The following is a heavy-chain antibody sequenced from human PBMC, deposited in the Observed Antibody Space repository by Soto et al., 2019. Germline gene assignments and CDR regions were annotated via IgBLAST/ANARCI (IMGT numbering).Heavy chain of an antibody. D-gene: IGHD2-21*01. Sequence: QVQLQESGPGLVKPSETLSLTCTVSGGSISSYYWSWIRQPPGKGLEWIGYIYYSGSTNYNPSLKRRVTMSVHTSKNHFPLKLSSVSAADTAVYYCASRCGGTFDYWGQVTLVTVSS. J-gene: IGHJ4*02. CDR2: IYYSGST. V-gene: IGHV4-59*01. CDR3: ASRCGGTFDY. CDR1: GGSISSYY.